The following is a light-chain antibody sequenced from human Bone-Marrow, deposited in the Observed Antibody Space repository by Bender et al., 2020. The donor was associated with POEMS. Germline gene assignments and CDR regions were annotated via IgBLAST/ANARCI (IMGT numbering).Light chain of an antibody. Sequence: SYVLTQAPSVSVAPGQTARITCGGNDIGSKNVQWYQQKAGQAPVIVMYDDADRPSGIPDRFSGSNSGITATLTIRRVEGGDEADYYCQVWDISDRWVFGGGTRLTVL. J-gene: IGLJ3*02. CDR2: DDA. CDR3: QVWDISDRWV. V-gene: IGLV3-21*02. CDR1: DIGSKN.